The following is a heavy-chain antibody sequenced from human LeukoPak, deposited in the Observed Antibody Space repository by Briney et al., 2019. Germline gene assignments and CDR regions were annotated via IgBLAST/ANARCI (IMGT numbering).Heavy chain of an antibody. CDR2: ISSSSSYI. D-gene: IGHD6-13*01. CDR1: GFTFSSYS. V-gene: IGHV3-21*01. J-gene: IGHJ4*02. CDR3: ARVPRIAAAGLPYYFDY. Sequence: GGSLRLSCAASGFTFSSYSMNWVRRAPGKGLEWVSSISSSSSYIYYADSVKGRFTISRDNAKNSLYLQMNSLRAEDTAVYYCARVPRIAAAGLPYYFDYWGQGTLVTLSS.